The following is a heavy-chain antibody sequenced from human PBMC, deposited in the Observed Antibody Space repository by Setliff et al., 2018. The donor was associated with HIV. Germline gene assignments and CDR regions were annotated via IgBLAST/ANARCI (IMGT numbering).Heavy chain of an antibody. CDR1: GYTFTNYA. Sequence: GASVKVSCKASGYTFTNYAIHWVRQAPGQRLEWLGWISAGNGNTKYSEKFQGRVTMTRDTSANTVYMELSSLRAEDTALYYCARDSGDDYSDYYYYGMDVWGQGTTVTVSS. J-gene: IGHJ6*02. CDR2: ISAGNGNT. D-gene: IGHD4-4*01. CDR3: ARDSGDDYSDYYYYGMDV. V-gene: IGHV1-3*01.